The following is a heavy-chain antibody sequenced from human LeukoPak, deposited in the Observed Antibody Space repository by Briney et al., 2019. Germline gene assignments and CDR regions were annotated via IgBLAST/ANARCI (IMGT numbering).Heavy chain of an antibody. V-gene: IGHV3-30-3*02. J-gene: IGHJ4*02. CDR2: ISYDGSSK. Sequence: GGSLRLSCEASGFTFSAYAMTWVRQAPGKGLEWVAVISYDGSSKYYADSVKGRFTISRDNSKNTLYLQMNSLRAEDTAVYYCANEVRPNDYWGRGTLVTVSS. CDR1: GFTFSAYA. D-gene: IGHD4/OR15-4a*01. CDR3: ANEVRPNDY.